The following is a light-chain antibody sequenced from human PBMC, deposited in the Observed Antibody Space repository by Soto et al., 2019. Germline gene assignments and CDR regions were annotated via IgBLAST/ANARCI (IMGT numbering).Light chain of an antibody. V-gene: IGKV3-11*01. CDR1: QSVSVF. CDR2: DAS. Sequence: EIVLTQSPATLSLSPGDTATLSCRASQSVSVFLAWYQQKPGQAPRLLIYDASNRATGIPARFSGSGSGTDFTLTISSLEPDAFAVYDYQQRNCWQPSLTFGGGTKVEI. J-gene: IGKJ4*01. CDR3: QQRNCWQPSLT.